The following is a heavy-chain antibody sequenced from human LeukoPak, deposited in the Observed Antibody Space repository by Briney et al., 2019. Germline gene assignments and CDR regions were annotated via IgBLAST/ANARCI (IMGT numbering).Heavy chain of an antibody. CDR2: IHASGPT. Sequence: PSETLSLTCTVSGGSISTYYWSWIRRPPGKGLEWIAYIHASGPTDYNPSLKSRITISVDTSKNQFSLKLSSVTAADTAVYYCARHDAGIAARPFDNWGQGTLDTVSS. J-gene: IGHJ4*02. CDR3: ARHDAGIAARPFDN. D-gene: IGHD6-6*01. CDR1: GGSISTYY. V-gene: IGHV4-4*09.